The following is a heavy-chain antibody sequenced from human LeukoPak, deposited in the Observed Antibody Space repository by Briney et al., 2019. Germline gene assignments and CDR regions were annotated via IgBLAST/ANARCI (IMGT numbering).Heavy chain of an antibody. Sequence: SETLSLTCSVSGGSFSTFYWSWIRQTPGKGLEWIGYIYYSGSTNYNPSLKSRVTISVDTSKNQFSLKLSSVTAADTAVYYCARVGYSSSGNYYNDRGAFDYWGQGTLVTVSS. J-gene: IGHJ4*02. V-gene: IGHV4-59*01. CDR3: ARVGYSSSGNYYNDRGAFDY. CDR1: GGSFSTFY. D-gene: IGHD3-10*01. CDR2: IYYSGST.